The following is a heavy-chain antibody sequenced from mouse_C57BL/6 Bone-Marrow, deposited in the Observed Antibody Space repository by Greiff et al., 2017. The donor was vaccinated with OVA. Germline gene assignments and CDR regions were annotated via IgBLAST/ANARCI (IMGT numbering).Heavy chain of an antibody. CDR3: ARSRDYDEGPWFAY. CDR2: IDPSDSYT. V-gene: IGHV1-50*01. Sequence: QVQLQQPGAELVKPGASVKLSCKASGYTFTSYWMQWVKQRPGQGLEWIGEIDPSDSYTNYNQKFKGKATLTVDTSSSTAYMQLSSLTSEDSSVYYCARSRDYDEGPWFAYWGQGTLVTVSA. J-gene: IGHJ3*01. D-gene: IGHD2-4*01. CDR1: GYTFTSYW.